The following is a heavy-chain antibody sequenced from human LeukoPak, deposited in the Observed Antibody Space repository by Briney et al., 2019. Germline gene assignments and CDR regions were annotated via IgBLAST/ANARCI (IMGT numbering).Heavy chain of an antibody. CDR3: AKYGSGYPYYYGMDV. CDR2: ISGGGGST. V-gene: IGHV3-23*01. CDR1: GFTFSIYD. Sequence: GGSLRLSCAASGFTFSIYDMSWDRQAPGKGLEWVSSISGGGGSTSYADSVKGRFTTSRDNSRNTLYLQMNSLRAEDTAVYYCAKYGSGYPYYYGMDVWGQGTTVTVSS. J-gene: IGHJ6*02. D-gene: IGHD6-19*01.